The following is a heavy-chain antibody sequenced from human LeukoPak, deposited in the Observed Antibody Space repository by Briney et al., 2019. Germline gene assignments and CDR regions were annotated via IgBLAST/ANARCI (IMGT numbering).Heavy chain of an antibody. J-gene: IGHJ4*02. D-gene: IGHD2-21*02. CDR2: ISAYNGNT. Sequence: GASVKVSCKASGDTFTSYGISWVRQAPGQGLEWMGWISAYNGNTNYAQKLQGRVTMTTDTSTSTAYMELRSLRSDDTAVYYCARDGLAYCGGDCYSDYWGQGTLVTVSS. CDR1: GDTFTSYG. CDR3: ARDGLAYCGGDCYSDY. V-gene: IGHV1-18*01.